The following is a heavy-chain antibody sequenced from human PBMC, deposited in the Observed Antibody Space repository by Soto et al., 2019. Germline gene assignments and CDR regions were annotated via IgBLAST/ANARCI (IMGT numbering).Heavy chain of an antibody. V-gene: IGHV2-5*02. J-gene: IGHJ4*02. Sequence: TLKQSGPTLVKPTETLTLTCTFSGLSLSTSGVGVVWIRQPPGKALEWLALIYWDDDKRYNMSLKNRLTISQDSSKIQVVLTMTNMDPVDTATYFCAHSRPHMITFGGFVVWGQGSLVTVSS. CDR1: GLSLSTSGVG. CDR3: AHSRPHMITFGGFVV. D-gene: IGHD3-16*02. CDR2: IYWDDDK.